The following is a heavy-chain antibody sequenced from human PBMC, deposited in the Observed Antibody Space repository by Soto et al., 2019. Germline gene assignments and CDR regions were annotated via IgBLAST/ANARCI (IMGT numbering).Heavy chain of an antibody. D-gene: IGHD3-9*01. J-gene: IGHJ4*02. CDR3: ACGLGNKYYFDY. V-gene: IGHV1-3*01. Sequence: ASVKVSCKASGYTFTSYAMHWVRQAPGQRLEWMGWINAGNGNTKYSQKFQGRVTITRDTSASTAYMELSSLRSEDTAVYYCACGLGNKYYFDYRGQGTLVTVSS. CDR1: GYTFTSYA. CDR2: INAGNGNT.